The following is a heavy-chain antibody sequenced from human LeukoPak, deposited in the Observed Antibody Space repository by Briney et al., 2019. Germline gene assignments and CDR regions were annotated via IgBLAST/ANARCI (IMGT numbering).Heavy chain of an antibody. Sequence: SETLSLTCTVSGGSFSSYYWSWIRQPPGKGLEWIGYIYYTGSTNYNPSLERRVTISLDTSKNQFSLKLSSVTAADTALYYCARRDRRQRFDYWGQGTLVTVSS. CDR3: ARRDRRQRFDY. V-gene: IGHV4-59*08. CDR2: IYYTGST. CDR1: GGSFSSYY. J-gene: IGHJ4*02. D-gene: IGHD6-25*01.